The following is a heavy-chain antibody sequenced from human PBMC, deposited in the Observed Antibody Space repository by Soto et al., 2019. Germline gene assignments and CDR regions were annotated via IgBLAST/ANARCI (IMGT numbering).Heavy chain of an antibody. CDR2: LSDDGSDK. Sequence: GGSLRLSCAASGFTFSIYAMHWVRQAPGKGLQWVAVLSDDGSDKYHADSVKDRFTISRDNSKNILYLKTNSLRVEDTAVYYISSSPLPATCKSGFATWGEGLLVTVSS. V-gene: IGHV3-30-3*01. J-gene: IGHJ5*02. CDR3: SSSPLPATCKSGFAT. CDR1: GFTFSIYA. D-gene: IGHD3-16*02.